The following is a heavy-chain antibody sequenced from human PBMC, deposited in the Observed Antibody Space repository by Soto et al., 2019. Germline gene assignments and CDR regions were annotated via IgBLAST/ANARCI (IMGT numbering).Heavy chain of an antibody. CDR1: GGSFSGYY. J-gene: IGHJ4*02. CDR3: ARGTGGYNYGSTMDY. D-gene: IGHD5-12*01. CDR2: IDHSGST. V-gene: IGHV4-34*01. Sequence: SETLSLTCAVYGGSFSGYYWSWIRQPPGKGLERIGEIDHSGSTNYNPSLKSRVTISVDTSKNQFSLKLSSVTAADTAVYYCARGTGGYNYGSTMDYWGQGTLVTVSS.